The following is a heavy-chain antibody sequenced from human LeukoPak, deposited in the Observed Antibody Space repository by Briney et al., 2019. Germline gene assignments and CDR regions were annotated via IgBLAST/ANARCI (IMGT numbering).Heavy chain of an antibody. CDR2: FTYSGVNT. CDR1: GFTFSSYA. D-gene: IGHD6-19*01. Sequence: PGGSLRLSCAASGFTFSSYAMTWVCQAPGKGLEWVSTFTYSGVNTYYADSVRGRFTISRDNSKNTLYLQLNSLRAEDTALYYCAKGPHSSGWHSFDYWGQGTLVTVSS. V-gene: IGHV3-23*01. J-gene: IGHJ4*02. CDR3: AKGPHSSGWHSFDY.